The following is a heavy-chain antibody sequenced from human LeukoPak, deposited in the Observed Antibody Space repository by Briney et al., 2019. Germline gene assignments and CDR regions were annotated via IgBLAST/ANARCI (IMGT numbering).Heavy chain of an antibody. V-gene: IGHV3-33*06. J-gene: IGHJ4*02. CDR2: IWYDGSNK. Sequence: PGGSLRLSCAASGFTFSSYGMHWVRQAPGKGLEWVAVIWYDGSNKYYADSVKSRFTISRDNSKNTLYLQMSSLRAEDTAVYYCAKADCSGGSCPLGDYWGQGTLVTVSS. CDR3: AKADCSGGSCPLGDY. D-gene: IGHD2-15*01. CDR1: GFTFSSYG.